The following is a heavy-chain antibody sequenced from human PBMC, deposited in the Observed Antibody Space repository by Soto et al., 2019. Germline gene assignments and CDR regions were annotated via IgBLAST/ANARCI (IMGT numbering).Heavy chain of an antibody. V-gene: IGHV3-23*01. CDR1: GFTFSSYA. D-gene: IGHD1-26*01. Sequence: GGSLRLSCAASGFTFSSYAMSWVRQAPGKGLEWVSAISGSGGSTYYADSVKGRFTISRDNSKNTLYLQMNSLRAEDTAVYYCAKIRSGSYYARRAFDIWGQGTMVTV. J-gene: IGHJ3*02. CDR2: ISGSGGST. CDR3: AKIRSGSYYARRAFDI.